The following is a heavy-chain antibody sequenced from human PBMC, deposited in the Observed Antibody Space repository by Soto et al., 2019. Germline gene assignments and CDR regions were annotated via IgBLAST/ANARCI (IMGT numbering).Heavy chain of an antibody. D-gene: IGHD2-21*02. CDR3: ARDPGDHYRGNSIYGMDV. V-gene: IGHV4-4*07. CDR1: GGSISSYY. Sequence: PXGTLSLTCTVSGGSISSYYWSWIRQPSGKGLEWIGRIYTSGSTNYNPSLKSRVTMSVGTSKNQFSLKLSSVTAADTAVYYCARDPGDHYRGNSIYGMDVWGQGTTVTVSS. J-gene: IGHJ6*02. CDR2: IYTSGST.